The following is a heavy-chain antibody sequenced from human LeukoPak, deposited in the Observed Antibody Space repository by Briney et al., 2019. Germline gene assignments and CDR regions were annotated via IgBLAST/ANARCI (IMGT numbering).Heavy chain of an antibody. CDR2: ISGSGGST. CDR1: GFTFSSYA. D-gene: IGHD5-24*01. CDR3: AKLQGSEIYFDY. Sequence: GGSLRLSCAASGFTFSSYAMSCVRQAPGYWLDSVSAISGSGGSTYYADSVKGRFTISRDNSKNTLYLQMNSLRAEDTAVYYCAKLQGSEIYFDYWGQGTLVTVSS. V-gene: IGHV3-23*01. J-gene: IGHJ4*02.